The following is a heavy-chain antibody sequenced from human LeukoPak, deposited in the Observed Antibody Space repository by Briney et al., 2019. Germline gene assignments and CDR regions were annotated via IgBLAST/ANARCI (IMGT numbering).Heavy chain of an antibody. J-gene: IGHJ4*02. V-gene: IGHV4-59*01. CDR3: ARESKYSSGSFDY. Sequence: PSETLSLTCTVSGGSISSYYWSWIRQPPGKGLEWIGYIYYSGSTNYNPSLKSRVTISVDTSKNQFSLKLSSVTAADTAVYYCARESKYSSGSFDYWGQGTLVTVSS. CDR2: IYYSGST. D-gene: IGHD6-19*01. CDR1: GGSISSYY.